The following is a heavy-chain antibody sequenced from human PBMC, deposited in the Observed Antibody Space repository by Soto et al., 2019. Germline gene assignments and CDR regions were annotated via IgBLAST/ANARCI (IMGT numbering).Heavy chain of an antibody. CDR3: ARDRESGYDGLKNFDY. Sequence: PGGSLRLSCAASGFTFSDYYMSWIRQAPGKGLEWVSYISSSGSTIYYADSVKGRFTISRDNAKNSLYLQMNSLRAEDTAVYYCARDRESGYDGLKNFDYWGQGTLVTVSS. CDR2: ISSSGSTI. D-gene: IGHD5-12*01. V-gene: IGHV3-11*01. J-gene: IGHJ4*02. CDR1: GFTFSDYY.